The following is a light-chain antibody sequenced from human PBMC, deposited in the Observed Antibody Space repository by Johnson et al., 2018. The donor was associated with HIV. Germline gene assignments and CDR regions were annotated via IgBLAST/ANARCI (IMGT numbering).Light chain of an antibody. V-gene: IGLV1-51*01. Sequence: QSVLTQPPSVSAAPGQKVTISCSGSSSNIGNNYVSWYQQLPGAAPKLLIYDNNKRPSGIPDRFAGSKYGTSATLGITGLQTGDEAYYYCGTWDSSLSGGVFGSGTKVTVL. CDR1: SSNIGNNY. J-gene: IGLJ1*01. CDR2: DNN. CDR3: GTWDSSLSGGV.